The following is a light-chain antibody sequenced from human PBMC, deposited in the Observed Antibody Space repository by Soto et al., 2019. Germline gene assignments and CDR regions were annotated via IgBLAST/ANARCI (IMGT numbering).Light chain of an antibody. CDR3: SSYTTSSTWV. J-gene: IGLJ3*02. V-gene: IGLV2-14*01. CDR1: SSDVGGYTS. Sequence: QSVLTQPPSLSGSPGQSITISCTGTSSDVGGYTSVSWYQQHPGKAPKLVIYEVSDRPSGVSSRFSGSKSGNTASLTISGLQAEDEADYYCSSYTTSSTWVFGGGTKLTVL. CDR2: EVS.